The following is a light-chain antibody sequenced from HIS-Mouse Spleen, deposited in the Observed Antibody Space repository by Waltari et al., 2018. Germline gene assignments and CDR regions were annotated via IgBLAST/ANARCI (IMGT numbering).Light chain of an antibody. CDR1: STDVGGYNS. V-gene: IGLV2-14*03. CDR3: SSYTSSSFNVV. J-gene: IGLJ2*01. Sequence: QSALTQPASVSGSPGPSITIPCTGTSTDVGGYNSVSWYQQHPGKAPKLMIYDVSNRPSGVSNRFSGSKSGNTASLTISGLQAEDEADYYCSSYTSSSFNVVFGGGTKLTVL. CDR2: DVS.